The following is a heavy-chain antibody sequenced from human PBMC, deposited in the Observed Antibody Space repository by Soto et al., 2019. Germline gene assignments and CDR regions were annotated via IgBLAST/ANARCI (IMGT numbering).Heavy chain of an antibody. V-gene: IGHV1-69*06. CDR2: IIPIFGTA. CDR1: GGTFSSYA. J-gene: IGHJ4*02. CDR3: ARGRSGPYYDFWSGSEPFDY. D-gene: IGHD3-3*01. Sequence: SVKVSCKASGGTFSSYAISWVRQAPGQGLEWMGGIIPIFGTANYAQKFQGRVTITADKSTSTAYMELSSLRSEDTAVYYCARGRSGPYYDFWSGSEPFDYWGQGTLATVSS.